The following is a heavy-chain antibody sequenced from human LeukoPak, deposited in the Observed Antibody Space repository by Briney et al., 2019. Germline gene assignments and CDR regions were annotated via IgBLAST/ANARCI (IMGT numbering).Heavy chain of an antibody. CDR2: ISGGGGST. CDR1: GFTFTSYS. CDR3: AKGGKWDVTPFDY. V-gene: IGHV3-23*01. J-gene: IGHJ4*02. Sequence: GGSLRLSCAASGFTFTSYSMNWVRQAPGKGLEWVSTISGGGGSTYYADSVKGRFTISRDNSKNTLYLKANSLRAEDTAVYYCAKGGKWDVTPFDYWGQGTLVTVSS. D-gene: IGHD1-26*01.